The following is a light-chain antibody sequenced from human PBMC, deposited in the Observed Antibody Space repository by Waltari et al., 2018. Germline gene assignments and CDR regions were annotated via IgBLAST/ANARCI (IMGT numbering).Light chain of an antibody. CDR2: KGI. V-gene: IGLV8-61*01. CDR1: SGSVPSTSF. CDR3: SMYMGSGVWV. Sequence: QTVVTQDLSLSVSPGGTVTLTCALRSGSVPSTSFPNWYQQTPGQPPRTLVYKGISRSSGVPDRFSGSILGNTAALTITGAQADDESDYYCSMYMGSGVWVFGGGTKLTVL. J-gene: IGLJ3*02.